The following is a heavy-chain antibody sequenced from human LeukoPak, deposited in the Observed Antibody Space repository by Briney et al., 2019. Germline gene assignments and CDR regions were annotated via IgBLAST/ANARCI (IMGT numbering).Heavy chain of an antibody. V-gene: IGHV1-8*01. Sequence: ASVKVSCKASGYTFTSYDINWVRQATGQGLEWMGWMNPNSGNTGYAQKFQGRVTMTRNTSISTAYMELSSLRSEDTAVYYCARGRYCSGTSCYIYGMDVWGQGTTVTVSS. CDR1: GYTFTSYD. J-gene: IGHJ6*02. D-gene: IGHD2-2*02. CDR2: MNPNSGNT. CDR3: ARGRYCSGTSCYIYGMDV.